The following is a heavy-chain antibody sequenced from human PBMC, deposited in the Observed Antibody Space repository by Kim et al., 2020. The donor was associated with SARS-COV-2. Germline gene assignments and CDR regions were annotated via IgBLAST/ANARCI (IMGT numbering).Heavy chain of an antibody. D-gene: IGHD3-3*01. CDR3: TTERYYDFWSGYFPGMDV. V-gene: IGHV3-15*01. J-gene: IGHJ6*02. Sequence: KGRFTISRDDSKNTLYLQMNSLKTEDTAVYYCTTERYYDFWSGYFPGMDVWGQGTTVTVSS.